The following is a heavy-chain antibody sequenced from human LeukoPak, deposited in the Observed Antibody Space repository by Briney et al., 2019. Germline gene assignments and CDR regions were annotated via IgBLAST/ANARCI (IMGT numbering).Heavy chain of an antibody. CDR2: ISSSSDYI. V-gene: IGHV3-21*01. Sequence: PGGSLRLSCAASGFTFSSSTMNWVRRAPGKGLESVSSISSSSDYIYYADSVKGRFTISRDNAKNSLYLQMNSLRAEDTAVYYCVRIPNSANFPNWFDPWGQGTLVTVSS. CDR3: VRIPNSANFPNWFDP. CDR1: GFTFSSST. D-gene: IGHD4/OR15-4a*01. J-gene: IGHJ5*02.